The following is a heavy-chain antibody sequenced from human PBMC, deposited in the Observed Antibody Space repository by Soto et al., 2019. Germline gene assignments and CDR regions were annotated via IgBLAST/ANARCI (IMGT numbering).Heavy chain of an antibody. CDR2: IWYDGSNK. J-gene: IGHJ6*02. CDR3: ARDHHTAMVQDV. D-gene: IGHD5-18*01. CDR1: GFSLINYG. Sequence: GGSLRLSCSASGFSLINYGIHWLRQAPGKGPEWVAVIWYDGSNKYYTDSVKGRFTISRDNSKSTLYLQMNSLRAEDTAVYYCARDHHTAMVQDVWGQGTTVTVSS. V-gene: IGHV3-33*08.